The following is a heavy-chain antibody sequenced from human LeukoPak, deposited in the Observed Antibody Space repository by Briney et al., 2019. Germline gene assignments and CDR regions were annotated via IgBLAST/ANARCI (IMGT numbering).Heavy chain of an antibody. J-gene: IGHJ3*02. CDR3: ARASYGSGSYGAFDI. D-gene: IGHD3-10*01. CDR1: GFTFSSYS. Sequence: GGSLRLSCAASGFTFSSYSMNWVRQAPGKGLEWVSSISSSSSYIYYADSVKGRSTISRDNAKNSLYLQIHSLRDEDTAVYYCARASYGSGSYGAFDIWGQGTMVTVSS. CDR2: ISSSSSYI. V-gene: IGHV3-21*01.